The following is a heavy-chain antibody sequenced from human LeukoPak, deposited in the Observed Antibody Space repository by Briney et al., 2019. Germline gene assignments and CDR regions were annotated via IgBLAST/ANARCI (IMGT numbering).Heavy chain of an antibody. CDR3: VRDFRFLEDY. Sequence: GRTLRLSCTASGFTFSGAWMTWVRQAPGKGLEWVGNIKGDGSEKYYVDSVNGRFTISSDNAKNSLYLQMNSLRADDTAVYYSVRDFRFLEDYWGQGTLVTVSS. CDR2: IKGDGSEK. J-gene: IGHJ4*02. D-gene: IGHD3-3*01. CDR1: GFTFSGAW. V-gene: IGHV3-7*01.